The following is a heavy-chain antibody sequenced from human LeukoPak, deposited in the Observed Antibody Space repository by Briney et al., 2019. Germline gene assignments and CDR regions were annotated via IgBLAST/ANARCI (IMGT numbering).Heavy chain of an antibody. CDR3: ARGGFSSSGWYKNWFDP. V-gene: IGHV1-69*02. D-gene: IGHD6-19*01. CDR1: GGTFSSYT. CDR2: IIPILGIA. Sequence: SVKVSCKASGGTFSSYTISWVRQAPGQGLEWMGRIIPILGIANYAQKFQGRVTITADKSTSTAYMELSSLRSEDTAVYYCARGGFSSSGWYKNWFDPWGHGTLVTVSS. J-gene: IGHJ5*02.